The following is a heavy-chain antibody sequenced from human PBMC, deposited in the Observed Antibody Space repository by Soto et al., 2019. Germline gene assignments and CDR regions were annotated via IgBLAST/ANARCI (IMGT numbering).Heavy chain of an antibody. CDR2: IIPIFGTA. D-gene: IGHD4-17*01. CDR3: ARDQVDNYGVPDY. Sequence: SVKVSCKASGGTFSSYAISWVRQAPGQGLEWMGGIIPIFGTANYAQKFQGRVTITADESTSTAYMELSSLRSEDTAVYYCARDQVDNYGVPDYWGQGTLVTVSS. V-gene: IGHV1-69*13. J-gene: IGHJ4*02. CDR1: GGTFSSYA.